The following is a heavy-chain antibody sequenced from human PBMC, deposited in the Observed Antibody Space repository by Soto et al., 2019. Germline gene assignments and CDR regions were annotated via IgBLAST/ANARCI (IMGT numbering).Heavy chain of an antibody. J-gene: IGHJ4*02. V-gene: IGHV3-23*01. D-gene: IGHD1-7*01. CDR3: AKDPLGGELESFAY. Sequence: GGSLRLSCAASGFTFSVHVMNWVRQAPGKGLEWVSTISGSGRGTYYADSVKGRFTIFRDNSRNTLYLQMNSLRADDTAVYYCAKDPLGGELESFAYCGQGTLVTVPS. CDR1: GFTFSVHV. CDR2: ISGSGRGT.